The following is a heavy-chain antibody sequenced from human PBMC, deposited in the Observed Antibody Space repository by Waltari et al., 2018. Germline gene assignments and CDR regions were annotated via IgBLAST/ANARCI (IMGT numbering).Heavy chain of an antibody. J-gene: IGHJ4*02. CDR3: ARDGRYSGYGDY. CDR2: ISSSGSTI. CDR1: GFTSGSHG. D-gene: IGHD5-12*01. Sequence: EVQLVESGGGWVQPGGSLGRAGAASGFTSGSHGMHWVGQAPEKGREWVSYISSSGSTIYYTDSVKGRFTISRDNAKNSLYLQMNSLRAEDTAVYYCARDGRYSGYGDYWGQGTLVTVSS. V-gene: IGHV3-48*03.